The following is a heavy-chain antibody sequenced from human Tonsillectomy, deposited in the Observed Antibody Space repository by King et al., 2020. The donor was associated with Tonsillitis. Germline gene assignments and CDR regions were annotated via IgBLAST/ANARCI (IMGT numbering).Heavy chain of an antibody. CDR1: GFTFSRYW. CDR2: IKQDGSEK. J-gene: IGHJ5*02. CDR3: ARESAGLDP. V-gene: IGHV3-7*01. Sequence: VQLVESGGGLVQPGGSLRLSCAASGFTFSRYWMTWVRQAPGEGLEWVAHIKQDGSEKNYVDSVKGRFTISRDNANNSLYLQMNSLRAEDTAVYYGARESAGLDPWGQGTLVTVAA.